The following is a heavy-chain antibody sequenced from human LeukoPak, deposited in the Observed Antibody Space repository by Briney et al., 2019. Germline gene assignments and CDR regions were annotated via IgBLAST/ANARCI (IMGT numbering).Heavy chain of an antibody. V-gene: IGHV3-23*01. CDR3: PKKASGGMRNYYDSSGYSDY. Sequence: QPGGSLRLSCAAPGFTFSSYAMSWVRQAPGKGLEWVSAISGSGGSTYYADSVKGRFTISRDNSKNTLYLQMNSLRAEDTAVYYCPKKASGGMRNYYDSSGYSDYWGQGTLVTVSS. J-gene: IGHJ4*02. D-gene: IGHD3-22*01. CDR1: GFTFSSYA. CDR2: ISGSGGST.